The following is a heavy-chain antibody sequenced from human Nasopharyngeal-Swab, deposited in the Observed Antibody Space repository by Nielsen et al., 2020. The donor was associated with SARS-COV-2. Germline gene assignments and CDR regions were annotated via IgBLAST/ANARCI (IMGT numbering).Heavy chain of an antibody. CDR3: ARVYCTNGVCYGLDYYYYYGMDV. J-gene: IGHJ6*02. Sequence: WVRQAPGQGLEWMGWINTNTGNPTYAQGFTGRFVFSLDTSVSTAYLQISSLKAEDTAVYYCARVYCTNGVCYGLDYYYYYGMDVWGQGTTVTV. V-gene: IGHV7-4-1*02. D-gene: IGHD2-8*01. CDR2: INTNTGNP.